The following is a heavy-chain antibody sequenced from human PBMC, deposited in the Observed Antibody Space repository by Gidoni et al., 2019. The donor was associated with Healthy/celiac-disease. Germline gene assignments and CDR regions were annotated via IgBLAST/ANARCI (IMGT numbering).Heavy chain of an antibody. J-gene: IGHJ3*02. D-gene: IGHD3-22*01. Sequence: LEWIGYIYDSGSTYYKPSLKSRVTISVDTSKNQFSLMLSSVTAADTTVYYCAGLGHITMKAGAFDIWGQGTMVTVSS. CDR2: IYDSGST. CDR3: AGLGHITMKAGAFDI. V-gene: IGHV4-31*02.